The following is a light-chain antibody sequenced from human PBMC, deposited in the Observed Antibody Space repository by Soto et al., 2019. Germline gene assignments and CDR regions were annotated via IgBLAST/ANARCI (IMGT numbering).Light chain of an antibody. CDR1: ESVSSNY. V-gene: IGKV3-20*01. CDR3: KQYGSAPWT. CDR2: AAS. Sequence: EIVLTQSPGTLSSSPGERATLSCRASESVSSNYLAWYQQRPGQAPRLLIYAASNRARGIPDRFGGSGSVTYFTLTGSRLGTDDFAVYYYKQYGSAPWTF. J-gene: IGKJ1*01.